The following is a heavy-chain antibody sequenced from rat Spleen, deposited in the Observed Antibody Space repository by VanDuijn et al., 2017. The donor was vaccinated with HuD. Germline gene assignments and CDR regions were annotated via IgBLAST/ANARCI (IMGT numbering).Heavy chain of an antibody. CDR1: GFTFSDHY. Sequence: EVQLAESGGGLVQPGRSLKLSCAASGFTFSDHYMAWFRQAPTKGLEWVATIIYDGSRTYYRDSVKGRFTISRDNAKRTLYLQMDSLRSEDTATYYCATDDYSSYWGQGVMVTVSS. J-gene: IGHJ2*01. V-gene: IGHV5S10*01. CDR2: IIYDGSRT. D-gene: IGHD1-2*01. CDR3: ATDDYSSY.